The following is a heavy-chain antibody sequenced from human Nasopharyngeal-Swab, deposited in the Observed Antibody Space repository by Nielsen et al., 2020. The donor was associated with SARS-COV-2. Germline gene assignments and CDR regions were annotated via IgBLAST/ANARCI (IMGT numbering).Heavy chain of an antibody. CDR2: IGQDGGGK. D-gene: IGHD2/OR15-2a*01. V-gene: IGHV3-7*01. CDR1: GFTYG. J-gene: IGHJ4*02. Sequence: GGSLRLSCAASGFTYGMNWVRQAPGKGLEWVGNIGQDGGGKKYVDSVKGRFTISRDNANNLLYLQMNSLRAEDTAVYYCVRDRGYYTFTDWGQGTLVTVSS. CDR3: VRDRGYYTFTD.